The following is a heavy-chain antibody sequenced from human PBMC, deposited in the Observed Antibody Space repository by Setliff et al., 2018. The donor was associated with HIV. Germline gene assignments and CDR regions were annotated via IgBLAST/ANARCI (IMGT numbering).Heavy chain of an antibody. CDR2: IFFTGNT. CDR1: GGSISGYY. J-gene: IGHJ6*03. Sequence: SETLSLTCTVSGGSISGYYWSWIRQPPGKGLEYIGSIFFTGNTIYNPSLKARVTLSVDMSKNQVFLRLSSVTAADTAVYYCVRGYCSSTTCYEDYYYMGVWGKGSTVTVSS. D-gene: IGHD2-2*01. CDR3: VRGYCSSTTCYEDYYYMGV. V-gene: IGHV4-59*01.